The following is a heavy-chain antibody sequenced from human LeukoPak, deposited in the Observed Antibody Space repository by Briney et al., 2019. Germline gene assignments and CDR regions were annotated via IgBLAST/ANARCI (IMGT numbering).Heavy chain of an antibody. CDR1: GFAFGTYA. J-gene: IGHJ4*02. Sequence: PGGSLRLSCAGSGFAFGTYAMSWVRQAPGMGLEWVSSISTDGRVTYYADSVEGRFTVSRDNSKSTLYLQLNSLRAEDTATYYCARDPYNTILYRLAHWGRGTRVTVSS. CDR2: ISTDGRVT. CDR3: ARDPYNTILYRLAH. V-gene: IGHV3-23*01. D-gene: IGHD3-10*01.